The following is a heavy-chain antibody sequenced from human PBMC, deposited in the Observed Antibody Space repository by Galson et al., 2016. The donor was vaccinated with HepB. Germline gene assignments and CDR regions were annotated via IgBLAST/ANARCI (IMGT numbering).Heavy chain of an antibody. CDR2: INTDTGTP. D-gene: IGHD3-22*01. J-gene: IGHJ4*02. CDR3: ARVESPYRDKWFFDS. V-gene: IGHV7-4-1*02. CDR1: GYTFTTYD. Sequence: VQVSCKASGYTFTTYDLSWVRQAPGKGFEWLGRINTDTGTPTYAQGVTGQLVFSLDTSVTTAYLHLTGLKPEDTAVYYCARVESPYRDKWFFDSWGQGTRVIVSA.